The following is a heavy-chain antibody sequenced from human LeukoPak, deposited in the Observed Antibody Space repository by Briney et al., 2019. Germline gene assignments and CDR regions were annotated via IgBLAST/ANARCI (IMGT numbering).Heavy chain of an antibody. J-gene: IGHJ3*02. CDR2: IYYSGST. CDR3: ARETDFDDAFDI. CDR1: GGSISSYY. V-gene: IGHV4-59*01. Sequence: SETLSLTCTVSGGSISSYYWSWIRQPPGKGLEWIGYIYYSGSTNYNPSLKSRVTISVDTSKNQFSLKLSSVTAADTAVYYCARETDFDDAFDIWGQGTMVTVSS. D-gene: IGHD1-1*01.